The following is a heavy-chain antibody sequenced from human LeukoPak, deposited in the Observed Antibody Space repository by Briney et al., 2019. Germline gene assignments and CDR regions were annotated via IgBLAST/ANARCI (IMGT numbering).Heavy chain of an antibody. V-gene: IGHV4-34*01. D-gene: IGHD3-22*01. CDR2: IYHRGDT. CDR3: ARGKGGLSMIVMIVTAADCFFDS. J-gene: IGHJ4*02. Sequence: WETLSLTCAVFGVSLSDHDWRWLRQPPGKGLEWFGDIYHRGDTQYDRSLKCRVTLTLDTSKNQASLKLSSLVPAQTAAYYCARGKGGLSMIVMIVTAADCFFDSWGPGTQVTLSS. CDR1: GVSLSDHD.